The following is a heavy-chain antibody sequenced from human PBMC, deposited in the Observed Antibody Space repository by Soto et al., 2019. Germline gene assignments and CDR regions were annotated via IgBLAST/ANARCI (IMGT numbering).Heavy chain of an antibody. D-gene: IGHD6-13*01. J-gene: IGHJ6*02. CDR3: ARDNIAAAGTWGYYYYGMDV. CDR1: GGTFSSYA. Sequence: QVQLVQSGAEVKKPGSSVKVSCTASGGTFSSYAISWVRQAPGQGLEWMGGIIPIFGTANYAQKFQGRVTITADESTSTAYMELSSLRSEDTAVYYCARDNIAAAGTWGYYYYGMDVWGQGTTVTVSS. V-gene: IGHV1-69*01. CDR2: IIPIFGTA.